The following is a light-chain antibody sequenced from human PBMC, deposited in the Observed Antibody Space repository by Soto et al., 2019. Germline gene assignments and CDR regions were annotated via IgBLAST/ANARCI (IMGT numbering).Light chain of an antibody. CDR3: QQYNSYWT. V-gene: IGKV1-5*01. CDR2: DVS. Sequence: DIQMTQSPSTLSASVGDSVTITCRASQSIINWLAWYQQKPGKAPKLLMYDVSSLESGVPSRFNGSGSGTEFTLTISSLQPDDFATYYCQQYNSYWTFGQGTKWIS. J-gene: IGKJ1*01. CDR1: QSIINW.